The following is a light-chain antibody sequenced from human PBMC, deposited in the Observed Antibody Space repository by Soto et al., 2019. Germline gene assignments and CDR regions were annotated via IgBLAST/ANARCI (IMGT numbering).Light chain of an antibody. V-gene: IGKV3-20*01. CDR3: QHYNEYSRA. CDR1: QSVSNNY. J-gene: IGKJ1*01. CDR2: GAS. Sequence: EIVLTQSPGTLSLSPGERATLSCRASQSVSNNYLAWYQQKPGQAPRLLIYGASNRATGIPDRFSGSGSGTDFTLTISRLEPDDFATYYCQHYNEYSRAFGQGTRVEIK.